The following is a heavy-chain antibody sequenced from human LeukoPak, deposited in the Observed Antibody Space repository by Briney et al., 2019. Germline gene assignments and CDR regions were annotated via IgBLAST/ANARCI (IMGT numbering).Heavy chain of an antibody. J-gene: IGHJ6*03. V-gene: IGHV3-30*02. CDR1: GFTFNTYG. D-gene: IGHD2-15*01. CDR3: AKGSYNCNGDRCPQYYYYMDV. Sequence: GGSLRLSCSASGFTFNTYGMHWVRQAPGKGLEWVAFIRYDGSDKYYADSVKGRFTISRDNSKNTVDLQMNSLRVEDTAAYLCAKGSYNCNGDRCPQYYYYMDVWGKGTTVTVSS. CDR2: IRYDGSDK.